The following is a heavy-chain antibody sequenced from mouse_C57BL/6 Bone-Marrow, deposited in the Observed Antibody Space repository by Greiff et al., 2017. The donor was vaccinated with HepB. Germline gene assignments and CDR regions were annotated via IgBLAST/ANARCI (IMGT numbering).Heavy chain of an antibody. J-gene: IGHJ3*01. V-gene: IGHV1-69*01. CDR3: AREVYYDYDGFAY. CDR1: GYTFTSYW. D-gene: IGHD2-4*01. Sequence: VQLQQPGAELVMPGASVKLSCKASGYTFTSYWMHWVKQRPGQGLEWIGEIDPSDSYTNYNQKFKGQSTLTVDKSSSTAYMQLSSLTSEDSAVYYCAREVYYDYDGFAYWGQGTLVTVSA. CDR2: IDPSDSYT.